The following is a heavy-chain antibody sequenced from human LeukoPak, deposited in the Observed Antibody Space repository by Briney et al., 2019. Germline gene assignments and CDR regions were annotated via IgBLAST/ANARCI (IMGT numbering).Heavy chain of an antibody. D-gene: IGHD5-12*01. Sequence: SVKVSCKASGYTFTSYAISWVRQAPGQGLEWMGGIIPIFGTANYAQKFQGRVTITADESTSTAYMELSSLRSEDTAVYYCAARPGGSGYEPMKPKNYYYYYYMDVWGKGTTVTVSS. J-gene: IGHJ6*03. CDR2: IIPIFGTA. V-gene: IGHV1-69*13. CDR3: AARPGGSGYEPMKPKNYYYYYYMDV. CDR1: GYTFTSYA.